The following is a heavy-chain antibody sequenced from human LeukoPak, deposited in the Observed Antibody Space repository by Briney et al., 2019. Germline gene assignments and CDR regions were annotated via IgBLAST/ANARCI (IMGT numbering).Heavy chain of an antibody. CDR3: ASGVGATYFDY. V-gene: IGHV4-39*01. D-gene: IGHD1-26*01. CDR2: FYYSGST. J-gene: IGHJ4*02. Sequence: PSETQSLTCTLSVGSISISSYYWGWIRQPPGKVLEWVGSFYYSGSTYYYPSLKSRVTISVDTYKNQFSLKLSSVTAADTAVYYCASGVGATYFDYWGQGTLVTVSS. CDR1: VGSISISSYY.